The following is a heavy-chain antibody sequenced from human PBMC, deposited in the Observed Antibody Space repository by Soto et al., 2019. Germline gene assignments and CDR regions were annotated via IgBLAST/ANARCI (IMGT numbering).Heavy chain of an antibody. J-gene: IGHJ2*01. V-gene: IGHV1-69*06. CDR1: GGTFSSYA. D-gene: IGHD4-17*01. CDR2: IIPIFGTA. Sequence: SVKVSCKASGGTFSSYAISWVRQAPGQGLEWMGGIIPIFGTANYAQKFQGRVTITADKSTSTAYMELSSLRSEDTAVYYCARDRGAVTNLYWYFDLWGRGTLVTVSS. CDR3: ARDRGAVTNLYWYFDL.